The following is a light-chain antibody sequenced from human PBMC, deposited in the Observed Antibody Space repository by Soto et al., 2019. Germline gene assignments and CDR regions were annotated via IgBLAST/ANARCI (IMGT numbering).Light chain of an antibody. J-gene: IGKJ1*01. CDR1: QSISSW. CDR3: QQYNSYPGT. CDR2: KAS. V-gene: IGKV1-5*03. Sequence: DIQMTQSPSTLSASVGDRVTITCRASQSISSWLAWYQQKPGKAPKLLIYKASSLESGVPSRFSGSGSGTEFTLTISSLQPDDFATYYRQQYNSYPGTFGQGTKVDIK.